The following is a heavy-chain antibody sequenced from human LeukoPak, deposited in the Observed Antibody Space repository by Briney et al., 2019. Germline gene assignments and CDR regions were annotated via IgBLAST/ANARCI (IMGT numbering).Heavy chain of an antibody. Sequence: GSLRLSCAASGFTFSDHWMTWVRQAPGKRLEWVANIREDGSGKYYADSVKSRFTVSRDNAKNSLSLQMNSLGAEDTAVYYCARHIPRGNNYFDCWGQGTLVTVSS. J-gene: IGHJ4*02. CDR3: ARHIPRGNNYFDC. CDR1: GFTFSDHW. D-gene: IGHD1/OR15-1a*01. CDR2: IREDGSGK. V-gene: IGHV3-7*01.